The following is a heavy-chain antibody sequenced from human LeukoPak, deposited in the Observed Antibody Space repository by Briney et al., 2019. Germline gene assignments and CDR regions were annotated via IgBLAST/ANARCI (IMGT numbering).Heavy chain of an antibody. CDR3: ARDPNGDYIGAFDM. J-gene: IGHJ3*02. V-gene: IGHV3-23*01. CDR2: IRGGGSA. CDR1: GFTFSAYA. Sequence: GGSLRLSCTASGFTFSAYAMMWVRQAPGKGPEWVSAIRGGGSAFYADSVKGRFTISRDNSKYTLFLQMNSLRAEDTAVYYCARDPNGDYIGAFDMWGPGTMVTVSS. D-gene: IGHD4-17*01.